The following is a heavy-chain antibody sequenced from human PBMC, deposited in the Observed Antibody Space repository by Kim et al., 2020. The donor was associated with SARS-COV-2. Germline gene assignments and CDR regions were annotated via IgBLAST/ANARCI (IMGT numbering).Heavy chain of an antibody. D-gene: IGHD3-10*01. Sequence: SETLSLTCTVSGGSISSYYWSWIRQPPGKGLEWIGYIYYSGSTNYNPSLKSRVTISVDTSKNQFSLKLSSVTAADTAVYYCARSSRYGSGSYYEFDYWGQGTLVTVSS. V-gene: IGHV4-59*01. J-gene: IGHJ4*02. CDR1: GGSISSYY. CDR3: ARSSRYGSGSYYEFDY. CDR2: IYYSGST.